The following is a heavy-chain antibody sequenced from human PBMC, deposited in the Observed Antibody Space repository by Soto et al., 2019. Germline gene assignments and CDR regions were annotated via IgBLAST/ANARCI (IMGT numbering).Heavy chain of an antibody. J-gene: IGHJ6*02. CDR3: ARRYSSSWYSSDYGMDV. V-gene: IGHV4-39*01. D-gene: IGHD6-13*01. CDR1: GGSISSSSYY. CDR2: IYYSGST. Sequence: PSETLSLTCTVSGGSISSSSYYWGWIRQPPGKGLEWIGSIYYSGSTYYNPSLKSRVTISVDTSKNQFSLKLSSVTAADTAVYYCARRYSSSWYSSDYGMDVWGQGTTVTVSS.